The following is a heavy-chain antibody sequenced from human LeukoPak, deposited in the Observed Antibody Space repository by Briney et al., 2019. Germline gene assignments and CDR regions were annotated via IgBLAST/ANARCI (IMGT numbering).Heavy chain of an antibody. CDR1: GDSVSINSAA. J-gene: IGHJ5*02. Sequence: SPTLSLTFAISGDSVSINSAAWNWIRQSPSRGFEWLGTTYYRSKWYNDYAVSVKSRITINPDTSKNQFSLQLNSVTPEDTAVYYCAREGPELRNWFDPWGQGTLVTVSS. CDR3: AREGPELRNWFDP. CDR2: TYYRSKWYN. D-gene: IGHD1-14*01. V-gene: IGHV6-1*01.